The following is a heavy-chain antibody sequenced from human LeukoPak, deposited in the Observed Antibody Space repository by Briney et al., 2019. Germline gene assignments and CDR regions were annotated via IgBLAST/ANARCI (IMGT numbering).Heavy chain of an antibody. CDR3: ARRLAGVGRHFDWPLDY. CDR1: GYTFTSYD. CDR2: MNPNSGNT. Sequence: ASVKVSCKASGYTFTSYDINWVRQATGQGLEWMGWMNPNSGNTGYAQKFQGRVTMTRNTSKSTAYMELSSLRSEDTAVYYCARRLAGVGRHFDWPLDYWGQGTLVTVSS. J-gene: IGHJ4*02. D-gene: IGHD3-9*01. V-gene: IGHV1-8*01.